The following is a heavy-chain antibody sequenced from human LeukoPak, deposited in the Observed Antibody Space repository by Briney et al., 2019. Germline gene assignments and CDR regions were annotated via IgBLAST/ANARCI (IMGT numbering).Heavy chain of an antibody. CDR1: GYTFTSYD. CDR2: MNTNSGNT. CDR3: ARGLLLSTIVQGVIIGY. V-gene: IGHV1-8*01. J-gene: IGHJ4*02. D-gene: IGHD3-10*01. Sequence: ASVKVSFKASGYTFTSYDINWVRQATGQGLDWMGCMNTNSGNTGYAQKFQGRVTMTRNTSISTDYMELSSLRSENTAVYYCARGLLLSTIVQGVIIGYWGQGTLVTVSS.